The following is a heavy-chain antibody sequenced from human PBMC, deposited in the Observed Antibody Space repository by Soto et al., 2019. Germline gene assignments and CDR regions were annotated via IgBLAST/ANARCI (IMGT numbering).Heavy chain of an antibody. CDR3: TRVIRQWLTDY. V-gene: IGHV3-49*03. J-gene: IGHJ4*02. CDR1: GFTFGDYA. Sequence: GGSLRLSCTASGFTFGDYAMSWFRQAPGKGLEWVGFIRSKAYGGTTEYAASVKGRFTISRDDSKSIAYLQMNSLKTEDTAVYYCTRVIRQWLTDYWGQGTLVTVSS. CDR2: IRSKAYGGTT. D-gene: IGHD6-19*01.